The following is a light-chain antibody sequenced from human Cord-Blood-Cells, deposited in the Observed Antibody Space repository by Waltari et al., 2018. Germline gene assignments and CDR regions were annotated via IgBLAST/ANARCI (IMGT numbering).Light chain of an antibody. CDR2: DAS. CDR1: QDISNY. Sequence: DIQMTQSPSSLSASVGHRVTITCQASQDISNYLNWYQQKPGKAPKLLIYDASNLETGVPSRFSGSGSGTDFTFTISSLQPEDIGTYYCQQYDNLPLTFGGGTKVEIK. CDR3: QQYDNLPLT. J-gene: IGKJ4*01. V-gene: IGKV1-33*01.